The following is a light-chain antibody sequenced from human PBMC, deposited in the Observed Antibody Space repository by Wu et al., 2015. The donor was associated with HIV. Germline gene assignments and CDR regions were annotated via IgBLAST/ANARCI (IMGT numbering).Light chain of an antibody. CDR3: QQYNNWPPT. CDR2: GAS. CDR1: QSIMSS. V-gene: IGKV3-15*01. Sequence: EIVLTQSPGTLSLSPGERATLSCRASQSIMSSYVAWYQQKPGQAPRLLIYGASVRATGVPARFSGSGSGTEFTLTISSLQSEDFAIHFCQQYNNWPPTFGPGTKVDIK. J-gene: IGKJ3*01.